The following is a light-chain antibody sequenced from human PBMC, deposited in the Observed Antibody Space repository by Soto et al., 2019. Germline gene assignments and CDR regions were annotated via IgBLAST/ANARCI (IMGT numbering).Light chain of an antibody. CDR2: GTS. CDR1: QSIIRY. V-gene: IGKV1-39*01. CDR3: QQTFTTPCS. Sequence: DIQMTQSPSALSASVGASVTITCRASQSIIRYFNWYQQKPGKAPKLLIYGTSSLQSGVPSRFSGSGSGTDFTLTISTLQPDDFATSYCQQTFTTPCSFGQGTKLETK. J-gene: IGKJ2*04.